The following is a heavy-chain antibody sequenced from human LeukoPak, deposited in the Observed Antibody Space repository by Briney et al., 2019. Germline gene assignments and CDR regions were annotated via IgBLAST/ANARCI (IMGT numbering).Heavy chain of an antibody. CDR1: GGSISSYY. J-gene: IGHJ4*02. D-gene: IGHD2-2*01. CDR3: ARVDIAVVPSTTFDY. CDR2: IYTSGST. V-gene: IGHV4-4*07. Sequence: SETLSLTCTVSGGSISSYYWSWIRQPAGKGVEWIGRIYTSGSTNYNPSLKGRVTMSVDTSKNQFSLRLSSVTAAETAVYYCARVDIAVVPSTTFDYWGQGTLVTVSS.